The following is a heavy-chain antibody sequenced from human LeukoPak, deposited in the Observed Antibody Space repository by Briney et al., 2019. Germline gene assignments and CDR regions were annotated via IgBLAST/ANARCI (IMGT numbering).Heavy chain of an antibody. CDR2: INHSGST. J-gene: IGHJ5*02. CDR1: GGSFSGYY. V-gene: IGHV4-34*01. CDR3: ASGLWFGESPWFDP. D-gene: IGHD3-10*01. Sequence: SETLSLTCAVYGGSFSGYYWSWIRQPPGKGLEWIGEINHSGSTNYNPSLKSRVTISVDTSKNQFSLKLSSVTAADTAVYYCASGLWFGESPWFDPWGQGTLVTVSS.